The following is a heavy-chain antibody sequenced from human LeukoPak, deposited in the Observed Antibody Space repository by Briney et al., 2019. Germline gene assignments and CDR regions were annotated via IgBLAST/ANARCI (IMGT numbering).Heavy chain of an antibody. V-gene: IGHV3-20*04. J-gene: IGHJ5*02. D-gene: IGHD2-15*01. CDR1: GFTFDDYG. CDR2: INWNGGST. Sequence: GGSLRLSCAASGFTFDDYGMSWVRQAPGKGLEWVSGINWNGGSTGYADSVKGRFTISRDNAKNSLYLQMNSLRAEDTALYYCARVDGSCSGGSCPSGNWFDPWGQGTLVTVSS. CDR3: ARVDGSCSGGSCPSGNWFDP.